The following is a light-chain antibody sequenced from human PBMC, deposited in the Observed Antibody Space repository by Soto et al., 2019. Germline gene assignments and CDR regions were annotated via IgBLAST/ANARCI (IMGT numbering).Light chain of an antibody. V-gene: IGKV3-11*01. J-gene: IGKJ5*01. CDR2: DAS. CDR1: QSVSSY. CDR3: QQRSNWPRSIT. Sequence: EIVMTQSQATLSLSHGERATLSCRASQSVSSYLAWYQQKPGQAPRLLIYDASNRATGIPARFSGSGSGTDFTLTISSLEPEDFAVYYCQQRSNWPRSITFGQGTRLEIK.